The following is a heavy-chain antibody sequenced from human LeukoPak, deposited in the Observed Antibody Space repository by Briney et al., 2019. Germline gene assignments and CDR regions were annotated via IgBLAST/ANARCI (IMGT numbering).Heavy chain of an antibody. J-gene: IGHJ3*02. CDR3: AHRPPWVVIGASDAFDI. V-gene: IGHV2-5*01. CDR1: GFSLSTNAVG. Sequence: ESGPTLFNPTQTLTLTCTFSGFSLSTNAVGVGWIRQPPGKALEWLSLIYWNDVERYNPSLKTRHTITKENSNNQGVLTMTNMDPVDTATYYCAHRPPWVVIGASDAFDIWGQGTMVTVSS. D-gene: IGHD2-21*01. CDR2: IYWNDVE.